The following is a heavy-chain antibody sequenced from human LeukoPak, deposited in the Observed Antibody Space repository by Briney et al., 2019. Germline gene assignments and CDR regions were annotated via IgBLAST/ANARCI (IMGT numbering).Heavy chain of an antibody. V-gene: IGHV1-69*05. Sequence: SVTVSCKASGGSFRSSTFAWGRQAPGRGLEWRGGIVPIFGAPNYALDFQGRATITTDESTSTVYLQLTSLISEDTAMYYCARGPLHVALSSGSLKWLDPWGQGSLVTVSS. CDR2: IVPIFGAP. J-gene: IGHJ5*02. CDR3: ARGPLHVALSSGSLKWLDP. CDR1: GGSFRSST. D-gene: IGHD3-22*01.